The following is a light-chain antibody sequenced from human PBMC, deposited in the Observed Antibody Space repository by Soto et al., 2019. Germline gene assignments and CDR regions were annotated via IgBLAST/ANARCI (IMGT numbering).Light chain of an antibody. CDR1: QSIGSN. CDR2: AAS. CDR3: QQTHTFPWT. V-gene: IGKV1-39*01. J-gene: IGKJ1*01. Sequence: DLQMTHSPSSLSASVRDRVTITCRASQSIGSNLNWYQQSPGKAPKLLVFAASSKPRGVPLRFDARGSGTDFSLTIYNMQSEDFVNYYCQQTHTFPWTFGQGTKVDIK.